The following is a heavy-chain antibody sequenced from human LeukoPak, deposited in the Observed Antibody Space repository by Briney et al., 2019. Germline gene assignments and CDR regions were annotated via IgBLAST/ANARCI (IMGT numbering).Heavy chain of an antibody. J-gene: IGHJ4*02. CDR2: IYPADSDT. CDR1: GYSFTSYW. CDR3: GTLLLRVTALDY. D-gene: IGHD2-21*02. Sequence: GESLKIYCQGSGYSFTSYWIGWVRQMPGKGLEWMGSIYPADSDTRYSPSFQGQVTISADKSISTAYLQWSSLKASDTAMYYCGTLLLRVTALDYWGQGPVVTVSS. V-gene: IGHV5-51*01.